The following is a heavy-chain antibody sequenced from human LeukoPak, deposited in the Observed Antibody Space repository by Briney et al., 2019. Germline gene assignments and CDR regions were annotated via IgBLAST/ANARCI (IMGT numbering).Heavy chain of an antibody. CDR2: INSDGNIT. Sequence: GGSLRLSCAASGFTFSNYWMHWVRQAPGKGPVWVSRINSDGNITTYADSVKGRFSISRDNAKNALYLQMNSLRAEDTALYYCARELSGGSSRHFDYWGQGTLVTVSS. CDR1: GFTFSNYW. V-gene: IGHV3-74*01. D-gene: IGHD2-15*01. CDR3: ARELSGGSSRHFDY. J-gene: IGHJ4*02.